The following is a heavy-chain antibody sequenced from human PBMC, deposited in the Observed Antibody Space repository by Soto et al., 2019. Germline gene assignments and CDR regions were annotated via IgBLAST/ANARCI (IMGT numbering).Heavy chain of an antibody. V-gene: IGHV3-33*01. Sequence: QVQLVESGGGVVQPGRSLRLSCAASGFTFSSYGMHWVRQAPGKGLEWVAVIWYDGSNKYYADSVKGRFTISRDNSKNTLYLQMNSLRAEDTAVYYCARDQGSYGPSYFDYWGQGTLVTVSS. CDR3: ARDQGSYGPSYFDY. CDR2: IWYDGSNK. D-gene: IGHD5-18*01. J-gene: IGHJ4*02. CDR1: GFTFSSYG.